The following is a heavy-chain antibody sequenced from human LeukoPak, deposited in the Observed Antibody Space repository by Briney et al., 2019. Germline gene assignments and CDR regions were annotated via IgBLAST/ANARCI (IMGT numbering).Heavy chain of an antibody. CDR1: GYSFTSYW. V-gene: IGHV5-51*01. J-gene: IGHJ5*02. CDR3: ARAPTTRYCSSTSCYPYNWFDP. Sequence: GESLKISCKGSGYSFTSYWIGWVRQMPGKGLEWMGIIYPGDSDTRYSPSFQGQVTISADKSISTAYLQWSSLKASDTAMYYCARAPTTRYCSSTSCYPYNWFDPWGQGTLVTVSS. D-gene: IGHD2-2*01. CDR2: IYPGDSDT.